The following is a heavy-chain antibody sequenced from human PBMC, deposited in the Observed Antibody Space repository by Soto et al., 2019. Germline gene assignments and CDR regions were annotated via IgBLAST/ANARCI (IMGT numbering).Heavy chain of an antibody. V-gene: IGHV3-7*01. CDR2: IKDDGSQT. CDR1: GFTFSGYW. J-gene: IGHJ4*02. Sequence: EVKLEASGGGLVQTGGSLRLSCAVSGFTFSGYWMRWVRQSPGRGLEGVANIKDDGSQTYYVGSVRGRFTISRDNGQNSLYLHMNSLRVEDTAVYYCATAVRASAWSYWGQGTLVTVSS. CDR3: ATAVRASAWSY. D-gene: IGHD6-19*01.